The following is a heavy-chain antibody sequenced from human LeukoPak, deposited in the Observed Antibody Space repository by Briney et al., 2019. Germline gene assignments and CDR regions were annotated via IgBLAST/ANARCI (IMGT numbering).Heavy chain of an antibody. CDR2: IRYDGSNK. D-gene: IGHD3-3*01. CDR1: GFTFSSYG. J-gene: IGHJ4*02. CDR3: AKDATYYDFWSGFN. V-gene: IGHV3-30*02. Sequence: GSLRLSCAASGFTFSSYGMHWVRQAPGKGLEWVAFIRYDGSNKYYADSVKGRFTISRDNSKNTLYLQMNSLRAEDTAVYYCAKDATYYDFWSGFNWGQGTLVTVSS.